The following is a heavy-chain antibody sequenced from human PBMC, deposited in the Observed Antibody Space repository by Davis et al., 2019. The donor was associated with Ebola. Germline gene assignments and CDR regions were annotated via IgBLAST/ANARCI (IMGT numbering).Heavy chain of an antibody. CDR2: IYHSGST. D-gene: IGHD5-12*01. CDR3: ARDAISSGYAS. J-gene: IGHJ5*02. Sequence: MPSETLSLTCTVSGGSISSSSYYWGWIRQPPGKGLEWIGSIYHSGSTNYNPSLKSRVTISVDKSKNQFSLKLSSVTAADTAVYYCARDAISSGYASWGQGTLVTVSS. CDR1: GGSISSSSYY. V-gene: IGHV4-39*07.